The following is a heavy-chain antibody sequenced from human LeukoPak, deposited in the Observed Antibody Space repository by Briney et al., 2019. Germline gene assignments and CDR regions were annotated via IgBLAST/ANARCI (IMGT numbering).Heavy chain of an antibody. Sequence: QPGRSLRLSCAASGFTFSSYGMHWVRQAPGKGLEWVAVISYDGSNKYYADSVEGRFTISRDNSKNTLYLQMNSLRAEDTAVYYCAKDGMDVWGQGTTVTVSS. J-gene: IGHJ6*02. CDR1: GFTFSSYG. CDR3: AKDGMDV. CDR2: ISYDGSNK. V-gene: IGHV3-30*18.